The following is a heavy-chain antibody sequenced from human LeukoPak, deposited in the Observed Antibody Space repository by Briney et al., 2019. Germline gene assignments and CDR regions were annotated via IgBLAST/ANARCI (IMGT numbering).Heavy chain of an antibody. CDR3: ARVWPTVYYFDY. J-gene: IGHJ4*02. CDR1: GASISSNIYY. D-gene: IGHD1-14*01. V-gene: IGHV4-39*01. CDR2: VYYSGST. Sequence: SETLSLTCTVSGASISSNIYYWDWVRQPPGQGLEWIGTVYYSGSTSCNPSLRSRVTISVDTSKNQFSLKLTSVTAADTAVYYCARVWPTVYYFDYWGQGTLVTVSS.